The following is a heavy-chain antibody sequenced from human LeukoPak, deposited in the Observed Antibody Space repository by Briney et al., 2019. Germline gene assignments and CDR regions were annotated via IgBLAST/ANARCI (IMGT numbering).Heavy chain of an antibody. J-gene: IGHJ3*02. CDR3: ARPREKITSDAFVI. Sequence: PSETLSLTCSVSGGSITNYYWTWIRQPPGKGLEWIGHISYSGSTNYNPSLKSRVTISLDTSKNQFSLKLSSVTAADTALYYCARPREKITSDAFVIWGQGTMVTVSS. V-gene: IGHV4-59*01. D-gene: IGHD2-2*01. CDR2: ISYSGST. CDR1: GGSITNYY.